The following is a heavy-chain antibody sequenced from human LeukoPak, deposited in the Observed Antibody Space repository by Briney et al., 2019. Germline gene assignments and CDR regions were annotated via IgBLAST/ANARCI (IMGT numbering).Heavy chain of an antibody. Sequence: GGSLRLSCAASGFTFSDYYMSWIRQAPGKGLKWVSYISSSGSTIYYADSVKGRFTISRDNAKNSLYLQMNSLRAEDTAVYYCARDRIRLANPRPIDYWGQGTLVTVSS. D-gene: IGHD3-10*01. CDR3: ARDRIRLANPRPIDY. CDR2: ISSSGSTI. J-gene: IGHJ4*02. CDR1: GFTFSDYY. V-gene: IGHV3-11*04.